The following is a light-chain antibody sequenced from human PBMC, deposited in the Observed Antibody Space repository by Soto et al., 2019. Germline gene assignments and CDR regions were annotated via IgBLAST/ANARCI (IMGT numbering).Light chain of an antibody. J-gene: IGKJ4*01. CDR2: DAS. V-gene: IGKV1-5*01. CDR3: HHYNSYL. Sequence: DIQMTQSPSTLSASLGDRVTITCRASQSNSRWMAWYQQRPGKAPKLLIYDASILESGVPSRFSGSGSGTEFTLTISSLQPGDFATYYCHHYNSYLFGGGTKVEIK. CDR1: QSNSRW.